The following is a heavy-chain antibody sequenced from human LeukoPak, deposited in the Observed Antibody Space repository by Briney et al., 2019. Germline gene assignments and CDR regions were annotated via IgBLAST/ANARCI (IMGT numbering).Heavy chain of an antibody. V-gene: IGHV5-51*01. D-gene: IGHD6-13*01. Sequence: GESLKISCKGSGFRFTTYWIGWVRQMPGKGLEWMGITYPGDSDTRYSPSFQGQVTISADKSISTAYLQWSSLKASDTAMYYCARRYSTDSIVYWGQGTLIIVSS. CDR3: ARRYSTDSIVY. J-gene: IGHJ4*02. CDR1: GFRFTTYW. CDR2: TYPGDSDT.